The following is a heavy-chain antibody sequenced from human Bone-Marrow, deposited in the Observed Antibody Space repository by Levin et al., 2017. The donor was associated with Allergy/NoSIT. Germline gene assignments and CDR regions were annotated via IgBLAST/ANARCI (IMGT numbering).Heavy chain of an antibody. Sequence: GGSLRLSCAASGFTFSSYAMHWVRQAPGKGLEWVAVISYDGSNKYYADSVKGRFTISRDNSKNTLYLQMNSLRAEDTAVYYCARDFGYCSGGSCPYGMDVWGQGTTVTVSS. CDR1: GFTFSSYA. J-gene: IGHJ6*02. CDR3: ARDFGYCSGGSCPYGMDV. V-gene: IGHV3-30*04. CDR2: ISYDGSNK. D-gene: IGHD2-15*01.